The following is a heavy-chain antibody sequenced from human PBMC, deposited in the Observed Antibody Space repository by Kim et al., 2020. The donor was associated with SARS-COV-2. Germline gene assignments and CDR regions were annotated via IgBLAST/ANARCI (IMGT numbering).Heavy chain of an antibody. CDR1: GGSISSTNW. V-gene: IGHV4-4*02. J-gene: IGHJ4*02. D-gene: IGHD3-9*01. CDR3: ASAISRTVDY. CDR2: IYHSGST. Sequence: SETLSLTCAVSGGSISSTNWWTWVRQPPGKGLEWIGEIYHSGSTNYNPSLSSRVTISADKSKNHFSLKLTSVTAADTAVCYCASAISRTVDYWGQGTLVTVSS.